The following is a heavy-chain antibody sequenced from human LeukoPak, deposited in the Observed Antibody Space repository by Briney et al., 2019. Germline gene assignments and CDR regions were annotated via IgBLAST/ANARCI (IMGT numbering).Heavy chain of an antibody. CDR1: GFTFSSYS. CDR2: ISSSSSTI. D-gene: IGHD1-26*01. Sequence: GGSLRLSCAASGFTFSSYSMNWVRQAPGKGLEWVSYISSSSSTIYYADSVKGRFTISRDNAKNSLYLQMNSLRAEDTAVYYCAREGSWELPTPDAFDIWGQGTMVTVSS. CDR3: AREGSWELPTPDAFDI. V-gene: IGHV3-48*01. J-gene: IGHJ3*02.